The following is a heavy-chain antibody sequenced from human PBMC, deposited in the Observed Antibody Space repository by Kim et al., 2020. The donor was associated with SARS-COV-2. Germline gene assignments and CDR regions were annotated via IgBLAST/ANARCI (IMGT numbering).Heavy chain of an antibody. J-gene: IGHJ6*02. V-gene: IGHV3-30*07. D-gene: IGHD5-18*01. Sequence: SGKGRFTISRDNSKNTVYLQMNSLRAEDAAVYYCARDRDEYSYGSSGMDVWGQGTTVTVSS. CDR3: ARDRDEYSYGSSGMDV.